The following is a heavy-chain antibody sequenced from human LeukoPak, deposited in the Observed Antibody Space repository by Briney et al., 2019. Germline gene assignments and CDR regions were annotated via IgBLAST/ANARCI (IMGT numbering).Heavy chain of an antibody. CDR2: IYHSGST. Sequence: SETLSLTCTVSGYSISSGYYWGWIRQPPGKGLEWIGSIYHSGSTYYNPSLKSRVTISVDTSKNQFSLKLSSVTAADTAVYYCARLTKNDSGSYRFGKKKRGYMDVWGKGTTVTISS. CDR1: GYSISSGYY. CDR3: ARLTKNDSGSYRFGKKKRGYMDV. V-gene: IGHV4-38-2*02. J-gene: IGHJ6*03. D-gene: IGHD3-10*01.